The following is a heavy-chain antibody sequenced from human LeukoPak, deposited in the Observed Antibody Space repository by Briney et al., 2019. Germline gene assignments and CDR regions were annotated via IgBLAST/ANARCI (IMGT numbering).Heavy chain of an antibody. Sequence: PGGSLRLSCAASGFTVSSKYINWVRQAPAQGMEWVSVIYTGGSTFYADSVKGRFTISRDNSKHTMYLQMNSLRAEDTAGYYCARDMLGFAYFDLWGRGTLVTVSS. CDR2: IYTGGST. J-gene: IGHJ2*01. D-gene: IGHD3-10*02. V-gene: IGHV3-53*01. CDR1: GFTVSSKY. CDR3: ARDMLGFAYFDL.